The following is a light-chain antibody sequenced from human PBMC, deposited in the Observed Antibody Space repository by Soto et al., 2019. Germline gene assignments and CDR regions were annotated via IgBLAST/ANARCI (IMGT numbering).Light chain of an antibody. CDR3: QQYGSSGVT. CDR1: QSVSSSY. Sequence: EIVLTQSPGTLSLSPGERATLSCRASQSVSSSYLAWYQQQPGQAPSLLIYGASSRATGIPDRFSGSGSGTDVNLNISRLEPEDFAVYYCQQYGSSGVTFGGGTKVEIK. CDR2: GAS. V-gene: IGKV3-20*01. J-gene: IGKJ4*01.